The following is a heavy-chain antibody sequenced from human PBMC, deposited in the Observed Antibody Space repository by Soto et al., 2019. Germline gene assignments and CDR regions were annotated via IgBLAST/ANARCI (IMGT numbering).Heavy chain of an antibody. CDR1: GFTFSSYS. J-gene: IGHJ3*02. CDR3: ARSVSNYYDSSGLYAFDI. Sequence: GGSLRLSCAASGFTFSSYSMNWVRQAPGKGLEWVSSISSSSSYIYYADSVKGRFTISRDNAKNSLYLQMNSLRAEDTAVYYCARSVSNYYDSSGLYAFDIWGQGTMVTVSS. CDR2: ISSSSSYI. V-gene: IGHV3-21*01. D-gene: IGHD3-22*01.